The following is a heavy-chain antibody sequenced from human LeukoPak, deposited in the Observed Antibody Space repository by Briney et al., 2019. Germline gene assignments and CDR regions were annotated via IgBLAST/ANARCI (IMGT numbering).Heavy chain of an antibody. CDR1: GFTFSNAW. CDR3: TTDLNSSPKRRLEKIDY. V-gene: IGHV3-15*01. CDR2: IKSKTDGGTT. Sequence: GGSLRLSCAASGFTFSNAWMSWVRQAPGKGLEWVGRIKSKTDGGTTDYAAPVKGRFTISRDDSKNTLYLQMNSLKTEDTAVYYCTTDLNSSPKRRLEKIDYWGQGTLVTVSS. D-gene: IGHD6-13*01. J-gene: IGHJ4*02.